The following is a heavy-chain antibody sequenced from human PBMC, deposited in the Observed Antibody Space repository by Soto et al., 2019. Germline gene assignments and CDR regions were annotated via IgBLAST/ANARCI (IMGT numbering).Heavy chain of an antibody. D-gene: IGHD6-6*01. V-gene: IGHV1-18*01. CDR3: ARVRQLVGYCYYYMDV. J-gene: IGHJ6*03. CDR2: ISDYNGDT. Sequence: QVQLLQSGAEVKKPGASVKVSCKASGYTFTNYGITWVRQAPGQGLEWMGWISDYNGDTHYTQRLQGRVTMTTATSTSTAYMELRGLRSDDTAVYYCARVRQLVGYCYYYMDVWGKGTTVTVSS. CDR1: GYTFTNYG.